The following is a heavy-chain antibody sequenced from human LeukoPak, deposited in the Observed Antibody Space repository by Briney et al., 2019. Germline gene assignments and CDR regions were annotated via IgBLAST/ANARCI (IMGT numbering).Heavy chain of an antibody. D-gene: IGHD4-17*01. CDR1: GFTFSDYY. CDR2: ISSSGSTI. V-gene: IGHV3-11*01. CDR3: ATHSSDYGDYTVDY. Sequence: GGSLRLSCAASGFTFSDYYMSWIRQAPGKGLEWVSYISSSGSTIYYADSVKGRFTISRDNAKNSLYLQMNSLRAEDTAVYYCATHSSDYGDYTVDYWGQGTLVTVSS. J-gene: IGHJ4*02.